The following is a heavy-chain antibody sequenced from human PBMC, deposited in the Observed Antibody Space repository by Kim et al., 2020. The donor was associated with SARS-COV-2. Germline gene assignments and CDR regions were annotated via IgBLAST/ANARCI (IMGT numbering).Heavy chain of an antibody. CDR3: AKGAGAPFVFVY. J-gene: IGHJ4*02. CDR1: GFTFSSYS. V-gene: IGHV3-23*01. Sequence: GGSLRLSCAASGFTFSSYSMSWVRQAPGKGLEWVSPISGNGGSTDYADSVKGRFTISRDNSKNTLYLQMNSLGAEDTAVYYCAKGAGAPFVFVYWGEGTLVTVSS. CDR2: ISGNGGST. D-gene: IGHD6-19*01.